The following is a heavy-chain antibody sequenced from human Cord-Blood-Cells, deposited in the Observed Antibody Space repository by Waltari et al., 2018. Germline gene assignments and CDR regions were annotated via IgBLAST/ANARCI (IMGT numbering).Heavy chain of an antibody. CDR1: GGTFSRYT. V-gene: IGHV1-69*08. J-gene: IGHJ4*02. CDR3: ARESLVATYYFDY. CDR2: IIPILGIA. D-gene: IGHD5-12*01. Sequence: QVQLVQSGAEVKKPGSSAKVSCKASGGTFSRYTTSWVRQAPGQGLEWMGRIIPILGIANYAQKFQGRVTITADKSTSTAYMELSSLRSEDTAVYYCARESLVATYYFDYWGQGTLVTVSS.